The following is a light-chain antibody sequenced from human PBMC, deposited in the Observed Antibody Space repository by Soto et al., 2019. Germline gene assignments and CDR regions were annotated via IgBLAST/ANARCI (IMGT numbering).Light chain of an antibody. J-gene: IGKJ1*01. CDR2: GAS. Sequence: DVQITQSPSSLSASVGDRVTITCRASHDINSLLAWYQQKPGKVPSLLIYGASVLQSGVPSRFSGSVSGTDFTLTISSMQPEDVATYYCQKYDSAPWTFGQGTKVEIK. CDR3: QKYDSAPWT. CDR1: HDINSL. V-gene: IGKV1-27*01.